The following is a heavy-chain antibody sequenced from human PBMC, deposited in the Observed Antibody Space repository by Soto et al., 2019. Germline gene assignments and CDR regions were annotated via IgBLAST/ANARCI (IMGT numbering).Heavy chain of an antibody. CDR1: GDTSSTGGDT. J-gene: IGHJ4*02. D-gene: IGHD2-8*02. CDR3: ARDKITGLFDY. Sequence: SETQSLTCDVSGDTSSTGGDTWAWIRQPPGKALEWIGYTHDSGSTNYNPSLKSRVTISVDTSKNQFSLKLTSVTAADTAVYYCARDKITGLFDYWGQGTLVTVSS. CDR2: THDSGST. V-gene: IGHV4-30-4*07.